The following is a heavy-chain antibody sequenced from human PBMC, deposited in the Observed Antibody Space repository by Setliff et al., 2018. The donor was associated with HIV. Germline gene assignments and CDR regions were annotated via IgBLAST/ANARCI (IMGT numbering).Heavy chain of an antibody. CDR3: ARSPLHNRGWSHFDS. D-gene: IGHD6-19*01. CDR1: GASIIRSPYY. CDR2: IYYSGST. J-gene: IGHJ4*02. Sequence: SETLSLTCAVSGASIIRSPYYWGWIRQSPGKGLEWIGNIYYSGSTHYNPSLKSRVTIPVDTSQNHFSLRLNSVTAADTAQYYCARSPLHNRGWSHFDSWGQGILVTVSS. V-gene: IGHV4-39*01.